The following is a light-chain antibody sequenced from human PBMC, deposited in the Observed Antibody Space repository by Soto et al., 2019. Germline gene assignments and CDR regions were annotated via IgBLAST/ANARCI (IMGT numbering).Light chain of an antibody. V-gene: IGKV1-5*03. J-gene: IGKJ1*01. CDR2: RAS. CDR3: QQYNGYPWT. CDR1: QSIRSW. Sequence: DIQMTQAPSTLSASVGDRVTITCRASQSIRSWLAWYQRKPGKAPKLLIYRASILESGVPPSFSGSGSGTEFTLTISSLQPDDFATYYCQQYNGYPWTFGQGTKVEV.